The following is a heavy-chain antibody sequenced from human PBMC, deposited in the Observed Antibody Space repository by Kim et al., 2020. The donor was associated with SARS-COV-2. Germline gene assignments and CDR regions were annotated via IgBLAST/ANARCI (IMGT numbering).Heavy chain of an antibody. Sequence: SETLSLTCAVYGGSFSGYYWSWIRQPPGKGLEWIGEINHSGSTNYNPSLKSRVTISVDTSKNQFSLKLSSVTAADTAVYYCARGHAWSRAFAYWGQGTLVTVSS. CDR3: ARGHAWSRAFAY. V-gene: IGHV4-34*01. CDR2: INHSGST. J-gene: IGHJ4*02. D-gene: IGHD2-8*01. CDR1: GGSFSGYY.